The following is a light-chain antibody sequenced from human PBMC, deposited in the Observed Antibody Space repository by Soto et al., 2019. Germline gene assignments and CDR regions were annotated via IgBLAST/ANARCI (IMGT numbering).Light chain of an antibody. CDR1: SSDIGHYDY. Sequence: QSALTQPASVSGSPGQSITISCTGTSSDIGHYDYVSWYQQHPGKAPKLMISEGRHRPSGVSSRFSGSKYGNTASLTISGLQAEDEADYYCSSYTDTFTYVFGTGTKVTVL. CDR3: SSYTDTFTYV. CDR2: EGR. V-gene: IGLV2-14*01. J-gene: IGLJ1*01.